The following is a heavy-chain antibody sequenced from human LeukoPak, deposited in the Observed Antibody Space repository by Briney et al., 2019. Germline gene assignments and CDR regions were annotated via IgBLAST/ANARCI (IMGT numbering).Heavy chain of an antibody. CDR1: GFTVSSNY. Sequence: PGGSLRLSCAASGFTVSSNYMSWVRQAPGKGLEWVSVIYSGGSTYYADSVKGRFTISRDNSKNTLYLQMNSLRAEDTAVYYCAKGFYYYGSGIDYWGQGTLVTVSS. CDR3: AKGFYYYGSGIDY. J-gene: IGHJ4*02. CDR2: IYSGGST. D-gene: IGHD3-10*01. V-gene: IGHV3-53*01.